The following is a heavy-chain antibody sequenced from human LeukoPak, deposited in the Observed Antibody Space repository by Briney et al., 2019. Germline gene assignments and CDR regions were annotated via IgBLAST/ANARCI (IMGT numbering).Heavy chain of an antibody. J-gene: IGHJ4*02. V-gene: IGHV4-39*01. Sequence: PSETLSLTCTVSGGSISSSTYYWGWIRQPPGKGLEWIGGIYYSGSTYYNPSLKSRVTISVDTSRNQFSLNLSSVTAPDTAVYYCARLGNTAAVTVDYWGQGTLVTVSS. CDR2: IYYSGST. CDR3: ARLGNTAAVTVDY. D-gene: IGHD5-18*01. CDR1: GGSISSSTYY.